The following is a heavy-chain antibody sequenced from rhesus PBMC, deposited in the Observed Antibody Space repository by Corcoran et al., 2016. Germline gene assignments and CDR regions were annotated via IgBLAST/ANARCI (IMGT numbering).Heavy chain of an antibody. V-gene: IGHV3S5*01. Sequence: EVQLVETGGGLVQPGGSLKLSCAASGFTFSSYGMSWVRQAPGKGLEWVSAINSGGGSTYYADSVKGRFTISRDNSKNTLSLQMNSRRAEDTAVYYCAKDEDYGNLLYWGQGVLVTVSS. J-gene: IGHJ4*01. CDR3: AKDEDYGNLLY. CDR1: GFTFSSYG. D-gene: IGHD4-35*01. CDR2: INSGGGST.